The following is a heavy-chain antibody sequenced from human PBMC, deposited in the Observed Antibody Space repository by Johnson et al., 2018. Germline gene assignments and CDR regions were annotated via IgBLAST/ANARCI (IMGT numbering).Heavy chain of an antibody. CDR3: AGGGGYYYDDMDV. Sequence: QVQLVQSGAEVKKPGASVKVSCKASGYTFTGYAVHWVRQAPGQRLEWMGWINAGNGNTKYSQNFQGRVTITRDTSASAAYMELSSLGSEDTAVYYCAGGGGYYYDDMDVWGKGTTVTVSS. CDR2: INAGNGNT. D-gene: IGHD3-16*01. J-gene: IGHJ6*03. V-gene: IGHV1-3*01. CDR1: GYTFTGYA.